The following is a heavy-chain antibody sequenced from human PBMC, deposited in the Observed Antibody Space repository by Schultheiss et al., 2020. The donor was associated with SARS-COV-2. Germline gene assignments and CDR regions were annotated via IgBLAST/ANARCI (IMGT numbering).Heavy chain of an antibody. CDR2: IYTSGST. J-gene: IGHJ6*02. CDR1: GGSISSSSYY. D-gene: IGHD5-18*01. Sequence: SETLSLTCTVSGGSISSSSYYWSWIRQPAGKGLEWIGRIYTSGSTNYNPSLKSRVTMSVDTSKNQFSLKLSSVTAADTTVYYCARRFFGWIQLMETGDGMDVWGQGTTVTVSS. V-gene: IGHV4-61*02. CDR3: ARRFFGWIQLMETGDGMDV.